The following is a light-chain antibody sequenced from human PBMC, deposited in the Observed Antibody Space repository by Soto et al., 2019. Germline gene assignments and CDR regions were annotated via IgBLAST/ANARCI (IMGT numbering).Light chain of an antibody. CDR1: QSLISNY. J-gene: IGKJ1*01. CDR2: GAS. Sequence: EIVLTQSPGTLSLSPGERATLSCRASQSLISNYLAWYQQKPGQAPRLLIYGASSRATGIPDRFSGSGSGTDFTLTISRLEPEDFAVFYCHQCDSSPWTFGQGTKVHIK. CDR3: HQCDSSPWT. V-gene: IGKV3-20*01.